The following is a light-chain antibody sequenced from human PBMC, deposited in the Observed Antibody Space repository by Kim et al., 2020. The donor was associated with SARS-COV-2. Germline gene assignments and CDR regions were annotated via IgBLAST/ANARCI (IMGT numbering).Light chain of an antibody. V-gene: IGKV1-5*01. Sequence: DIQMTQSPSTLSASVGDSVTITCRASQSIRSSLAWFQQKPGRAPKVLIYDASTLESGVPSRFSGSGSGTEFTLTINSLQPDDFATYYCQHYNSYPLTFGGGTKVDIK. CDR2: DAS. J-gene: IGKJ4*01. CDR1: QSIRSS. CDR3: QHYNSYPLT.